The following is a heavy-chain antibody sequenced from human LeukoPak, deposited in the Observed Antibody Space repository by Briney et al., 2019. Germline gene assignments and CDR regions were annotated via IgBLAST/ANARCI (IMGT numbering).Heavy chain of an antibody. J-gene: IGHJ4*02. V-gene: IGHV3-7*01. CDR2: IKEDGSEK. CDR1: GLIFSSYS. D-gene: IGHD3-10*01. Sequence: GGSLRLSCAASGLIFSSYSMSWVRQAPGKGLEWVANIKEDGSEKFYVDSVKGRFTISRDNAKNSLYLEMSSLRAEDTAEYYCARLFGEVTIYDYWGQGTLVTVSS. CDR3: ARLFGEVTIYDY.